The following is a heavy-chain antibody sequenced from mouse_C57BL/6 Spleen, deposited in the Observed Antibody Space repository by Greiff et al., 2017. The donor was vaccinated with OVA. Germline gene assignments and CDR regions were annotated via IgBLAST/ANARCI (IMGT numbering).Heavy chain of an antibody. J-gene: IGHJ2*01. Sequence: QVQLQQSGAELVRPGASVKLSCKASGYTFTDYYINWVKQRPGQGLEWIARIYPGSGNTYYNGKFKGKATLTAEKSSSTAYMQLSSLTSEDSAVYFCAREKNGYYYFDYWGQGTTLTVSS. V-gene: IGHV1-76*01. CDR1: GYTFTDYY. CDR3: AREKNGYYYFDY. D-gene: IGHD2-3*01. CDR2: IYPGSGNT.